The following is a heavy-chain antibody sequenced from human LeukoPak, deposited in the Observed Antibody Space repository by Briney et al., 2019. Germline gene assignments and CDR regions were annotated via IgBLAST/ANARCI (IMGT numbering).Heavy chain of an antibody. CDR1: GYTFTGYY. CDR2: INPNSGGT. J-gene: IGHJ4*02. D-gene: IGHD2-15*01. Sequence: ASVKVSCKASGYTFTGYYIHWVRQAPGQGLEWMGWINPNSGGTKYAQKFQGRVTMTRDTSISTAYMELNRLISDDTAVYYCARVESLYCTSGSCYDYWGQGNLVTVSS. V-gene: IGHV1-2*02. CDR3: ARVESLYCTSGSCYDY.